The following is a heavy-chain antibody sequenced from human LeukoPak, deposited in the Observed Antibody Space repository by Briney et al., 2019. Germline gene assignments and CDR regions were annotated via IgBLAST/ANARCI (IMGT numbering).Heavy chain of an antibody. CDR1: GFTFSSYG. V-gene: IGHV3-30*18. J-gene: IGHJ1*01. Sequence: GGSLRLSCAASGFTFSSYGMHWVRQAPGKGLEWVAVISYDGSNKYYADSVKGRFTISRDNSKNTLYLQMNSLRAEDTAVYYCAKGQQLATRGYFQHWGQGTLVTASS. CDR2: ISYDGSNK. CDR3: AKGQQLATRGYFQH. D-gene: IGHD6-13*01.